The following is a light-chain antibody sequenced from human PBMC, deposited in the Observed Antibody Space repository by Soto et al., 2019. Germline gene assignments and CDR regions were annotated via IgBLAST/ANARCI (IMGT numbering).Light chain of an antibody. CDR1: SSDVGSYNL. J-gene: IGLJ1*01. Sequence: QSVLTQAASVSGSPGQSITISCTGTSSDVGSYNLVSWYQQHPGKAPKLMLYEVSKRPSGVSNRFSGSKSGNTASLTISGLQAEDEADYYCCSYAGSTTYVFGTGTKVTVL. V-gene: IGLV2-23*02. CDR3: CSYAGSTTYV. CDR2: EVS.